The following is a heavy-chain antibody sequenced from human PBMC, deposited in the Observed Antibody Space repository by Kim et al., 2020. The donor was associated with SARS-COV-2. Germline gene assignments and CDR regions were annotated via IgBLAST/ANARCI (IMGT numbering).Heavy chain of an antibody. CDR3: ARGKNEYSGSYPLYYYYYGMDV. CDR1: GFTFSSYG. CDR2: IWYDGSNK. J-gene: IGHJ6*02. V-gene: IGHV3-33*01. Sequence: GGSLRLSCAASGFTFSSYGMHWVRQAPGKGLEWVAVIWYDGSNKYYADSVKGRFTISRDNSKNTLYLQMNSLRAEDTAVYYCARGKNEYSGSYPLYYYYYGMDVWGQGTTVTVSS. D-gene: IGHD1-26*01.